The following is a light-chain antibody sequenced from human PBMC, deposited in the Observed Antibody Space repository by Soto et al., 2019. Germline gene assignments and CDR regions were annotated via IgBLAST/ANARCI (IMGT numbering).Light chain of an antibody. CDR2: GAS. V-gene: IGKV3-15*01. Sequence: EILMTQSPDTLSVSPGERFTLSCMAIRTVSKRLAWYQHKPGQAPRLLISGASTGATGIPPRFRGSGSGTEFTLTVDTLQSEDIEIYYCQQYYHWPVTFGGGTKVDIK. CDR1: RTVSKR. J-gene: IGKJ4*01. CDR3: QQYYHWPVT.